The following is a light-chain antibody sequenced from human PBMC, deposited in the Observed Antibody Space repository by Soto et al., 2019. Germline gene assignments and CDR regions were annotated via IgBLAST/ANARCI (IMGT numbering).Light chain of an antibody. CDR2: EVS. CDR3: SSYAGSSNHGV. J-gene: IGLJ3*02. V-gene: IGLV2-8*01. CDR1: SSDVGGYNY. Sequence: QSALTQPPSASGSPGQSVTISCTGTSSDVGGYNYVSWYQQHPGKAPKLMIYEVSKRPSGVPDRFSGSKSGNTASLTVSGLQAEDEADYYCSSYAGSSNHGVFGGGTKLTVL.